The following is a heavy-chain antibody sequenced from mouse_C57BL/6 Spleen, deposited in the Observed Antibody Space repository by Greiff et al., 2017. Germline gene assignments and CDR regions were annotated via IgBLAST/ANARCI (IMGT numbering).Heavy chain of an antibody. CDR3: AGGAATFYFDY. V-gene: IGHV1-69*01. D-gene: IGHD1-2*01. CDR2: IDPSDSYT. J-gene: IGHJ2*01. CDR1: GYTFTSYW. Sequence: VQLQQPGAELVMPGASVKLSCKASGYTFTSYWMHWVKQRPGQGLEWIGEIDPSDSYTNYNQKFKGKSTLTVDKSSSTAYMQLSSLTSEDSAVYYCAGGAATFYFDYWGQGTTLTVSS.